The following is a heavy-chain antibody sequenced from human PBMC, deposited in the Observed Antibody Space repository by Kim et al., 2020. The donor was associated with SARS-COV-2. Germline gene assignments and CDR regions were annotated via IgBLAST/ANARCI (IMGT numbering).Heavy chain of an antibody. V-gene: IGHV3-23*01. CDR3: AKEATVTTTLTEFDY. CDR1: GFTFTSYA. Sequence: GGSLRLSCAASGFTFTSYAMNWVRQAPGKGLEWVSVIRGSSGSTFYADSVKGRFTISGDNSKNTLYLQMNRLRVEDTAVYYCAKEATVTTTLTEFDYWGQGTLVTVSS. D-gene: IGHD4-17*01. CDR2: IRGSSGST. J-gene: IGHJ4*02.